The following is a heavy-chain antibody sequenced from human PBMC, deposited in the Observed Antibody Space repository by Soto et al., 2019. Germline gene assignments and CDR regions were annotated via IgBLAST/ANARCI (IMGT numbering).Heavy chain of an antibody. CDR2: IYYSGST. V-gene: IGHV4-31*03. CDR3: ARIKGGAAGNFDY. CDR1: GGSISSGAYY. Sequence: TSETLSLTCTVSGGSISSGAYYWTWIRQYPGKGLEWIGYIYYSGSTYYNPSLKSRVTISVDTSKNQFSLKLSSVTAADTAVNYCARIKGGAAGNFDYWGQGTLVTVSS. J-gene: IGHJ4*02. D-gene: IGHD6-13*01.